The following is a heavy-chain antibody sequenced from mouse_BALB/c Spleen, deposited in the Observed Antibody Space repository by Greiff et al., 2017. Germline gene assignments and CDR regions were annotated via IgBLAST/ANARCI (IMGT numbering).Heavy chain of an antibody. V-gene: IGHV5-9-3*01. Sequence: VQLKESGGGLVKPGGSLKLSCAASGFTFSSYAMSWVRQTPEKRLEWVATISSGGSYTYYPDSVKGRFTISRDNAKNTLYLQMSSLRSEDTAMYYCATSQYGNYVDFDYWGQGTTLTVSS. CDR3: ATSQYGNYVDFDY. D-gene: IGHD2-10*02. CDR2: ISSGGSYT. CDR1: GFTFSSYA. J-gene: IGHJ2*01.